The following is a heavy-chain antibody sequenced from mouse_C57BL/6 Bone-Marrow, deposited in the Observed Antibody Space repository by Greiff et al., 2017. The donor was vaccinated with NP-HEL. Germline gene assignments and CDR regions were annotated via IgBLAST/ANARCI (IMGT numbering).Heavy chain of an antibody. CDR3: ARFYDGYLDY. Sequence: QVQLQQPGAELVKPGASVKLSCKASGYTFTSYWMQWVKQRPGQGLEWIGEIDPSDSYTNYNQKFKGKATLTVYTSSSTAYMQLSSLTSEDSAVYYCARFYDGYLDYWGQGTTLTVSS. J-gene: IGHJ2*01. V-gene: IGHV1-50*01. CDR2: IDPSDSYT. CDR1: GYTFTSYW. D-gene: IGHD2-3*01.